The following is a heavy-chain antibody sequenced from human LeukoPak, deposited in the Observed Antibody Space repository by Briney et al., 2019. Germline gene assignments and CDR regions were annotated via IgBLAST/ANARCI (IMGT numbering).Heavy chain of an antibody. V-gene: IGHV4-59*01. J-gene: IGHJ4*02. CDR1: GGSISSYY. CDR3: ARGVYIAAAQYGY. Sequence: SETLSLTCTVSGGSISSYYWSWIRQPPGKGREWVGYIYYSGTTNYNPSLKSRVTISVDTSKNQFSLKLSSVTAADTAVYYCARGVYIAAAQYGYWGQGTLVTVSS. D-gene: IGHD6-13*01. CDR2: IYYSGTT.